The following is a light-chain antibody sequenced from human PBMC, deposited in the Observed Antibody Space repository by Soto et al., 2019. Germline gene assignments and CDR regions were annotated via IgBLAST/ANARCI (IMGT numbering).Light chain of an antibody. CDR1: QSLNSL. J-gene: IGKJ1*01. CDR3: QQYNSYSSWT. V-gene: IGKV1-5*01. CDR2: DAS. Sequence: DIQMTQSPSTLSASVGDRVTITCRASQSLNSLLAWYQQKPGRAPKLLFYDASTLESGVPSRFSGSGSGTEFTLTISSLQTDDFATYYCQQYNSYSSWTFGQGTKVEIK.